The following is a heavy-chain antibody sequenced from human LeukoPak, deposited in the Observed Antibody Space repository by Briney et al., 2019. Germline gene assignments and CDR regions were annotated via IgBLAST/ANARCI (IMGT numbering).Heavy chain of an antibody. V-gene: IGHV4-34*01. CDR2: INHSGST. J-gene: IGHJ4*02. Sequence: SETLSLTCAVYGVSFSGYYWSWIRQPPGKGLEWIGEINHSGSTNYNPSLTSRVTISVDTSKNQFSLKLTSVTAADTAVYYCARGGYDSSGQALHFDYWGQGTLVTVSS. D-gene: IGHD3-22*01. CDR3: ARGGYDSSGQALHFDY. CDR1: GVSFSGYY.